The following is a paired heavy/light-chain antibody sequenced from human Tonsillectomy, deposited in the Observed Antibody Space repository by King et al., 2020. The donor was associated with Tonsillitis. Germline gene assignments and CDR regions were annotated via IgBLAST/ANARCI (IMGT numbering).Heavy chain of an antibody. CDR3: ARLFPNIIPISGGFDY. CDR2: IYPGDSNT. D-gene: IGHD1-26*01. CDR1: GYSFASYW. V-gene: IGHV5-51*03. Sequence: EVQLVQSGIEVEKPGESLKISCKASGYSFASYWIAWVRQMPGKGLEWVGIIYPGDSNTRYSPSFEGQVTISVDKSINTAYLQWSSLKASDTAIYYCARLFPNIIPISGGFDYWGQGTPVTVSS. J-gene: IGHJ4*02.
Light chain of an antibody. J-gene: IGKJ1*01. Sequence: DIVMTQSPLSLPVTPGEPASISCRSSQSLLHSNGYNYLDWYLLRPGQSPQLLIYLGSNRASGVPDRFSGSGSGTDFTLNISRVEAEDVGVYYCMQALQTPPWTFGQGTKVEIK. CDR1: QSLLHSNGYNY. CDR2: LGS. CDR3: MQALQTPPWT. V-gene: IGKV2-28*01.